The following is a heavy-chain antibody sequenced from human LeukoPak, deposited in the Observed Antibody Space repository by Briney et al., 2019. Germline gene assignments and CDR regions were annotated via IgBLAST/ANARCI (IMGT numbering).Heavy chain of an antibody. CDR1: GFTFSSYW. CDR2: IKQDGSEK. V-gene: IGHV3-7*04. D-gene: IGHD3-3*01. Sequence: GGSLRLSCAASGFTFSSYWMSWVRQAPGKGLEWVAYIKQDGSEKYYVDSVKGRFTISRDNAKNSLYLQMNSLRAEDTAVYYCARGYDFWSGYYFDYWGQGTLVTVSS. CDR3: ARGYDFWSGYYFDY. J-gene: IGHJ4*02.